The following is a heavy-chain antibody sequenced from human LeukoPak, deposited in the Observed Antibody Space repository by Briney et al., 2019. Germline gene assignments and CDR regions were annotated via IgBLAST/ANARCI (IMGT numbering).Heavy chain of an antibody. CDR2: ISYDGINK. CDR1: GFSFSSYG. V-gene: IGHV3-30*18. J-gene: IGHJ6*02. CDR3: AKDLGGSVDFWTTYSDYHYFGMDV. Sequence: GGSLRLSCAASGFSFSSYGMHWVRQALGKGLEWVAVISYDGINKYYADSVKGRFTISRDNSKNTLYLQMNSLRVEDTAVFYCAKDLGGSVDFWTTYSDYHYFGMDVWGRGTTVTVSS. D-gene: IGHD3/OR15-3a*01.